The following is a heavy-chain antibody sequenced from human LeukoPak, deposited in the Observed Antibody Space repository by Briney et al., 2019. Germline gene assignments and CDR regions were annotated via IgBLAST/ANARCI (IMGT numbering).Heavy chain of an antibody. D-gene: IGHD3-16*02. V-gene: IGHV1-2*02. Sequence: GASVKVSCKASGYTFTGYYMHWVRQAPGQGLEWMGWINPNSGGTNYAQKFQGRVTMTRDTSISTAYMELSRLRPDDTAVYYCARGVDYVWGSYRYTPPDYWGQGTLVTVSS. J-gene: IGHJ4*02. CDR1: GYTFTGYY. CDR3: ARGVDYVWGSYRYTPPDY. CDR2: INPNSGGT.